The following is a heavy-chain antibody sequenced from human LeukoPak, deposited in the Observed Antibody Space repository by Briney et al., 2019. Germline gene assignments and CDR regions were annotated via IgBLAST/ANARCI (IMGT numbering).Heavy chain of an antibody. Sequence: PGGSLRLSCAASGFPFDDYAMHWVRQAPGKGLEWVSGISWNSGSIGYADSVKGRFTISRDNAKNSLYLQMNSLRAEDTALYYCAKEYCSSTSCYFGIGGFDAFDIWGQGTMVTVSS. D-gene: IGHD2-2*01. CDR2: ISWNSGSI. CDR3: AKEYCSSTSCYFGIGGFDAFDI. J-gene: IGHJ3*02. CDR1: GFPFDDYA. V-gene: IGHV3-9*01.